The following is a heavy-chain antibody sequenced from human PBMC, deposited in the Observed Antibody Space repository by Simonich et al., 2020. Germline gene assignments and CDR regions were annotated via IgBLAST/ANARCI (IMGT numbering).Heavy chain of an antibody. J-gene: IGHJ3*02. CDR2: INHSGST. CDR1: GGSFSGYY. V-gene: IGHV4-34*01. Sequence: QVQLQQWGAGLLKPSETLSLTCAVYGGSFSGYYWSGIRQPPGKGLEWIGEINHSGSTHYNPYLKSRVTISVDTSKNKFSLKLSSGTAADTAVYYCARGKGWKNAFDIWGQGTMVTVSS. CDR3: ARGKGWKNAFDI. D-gene: IGHD1-1*01.